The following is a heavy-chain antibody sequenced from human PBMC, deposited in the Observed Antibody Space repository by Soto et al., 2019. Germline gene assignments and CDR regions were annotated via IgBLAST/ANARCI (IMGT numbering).Heavy chain of an antibody. CDR2: IYSGGST. J-gene: IGHJ4*02. CDR3: ARATYYYDSSGYFFDY. D-gene: IGHD3-22*01. CDR1: GFTVSSNY. Sequence: GGSLRLYWAASGFTVSSNYMSWVRQPPGKGLEWVSVIYSGGSTYYAESVKGRFTISRDNSKKTLYLQMNSLRAEDTAVYYCARATYYYDSSGYFFDYWGQGTLVTVSS. V-gene: IGHV3-53*01.